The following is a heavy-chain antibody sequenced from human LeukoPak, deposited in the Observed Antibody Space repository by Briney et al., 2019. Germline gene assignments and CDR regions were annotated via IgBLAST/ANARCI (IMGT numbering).Heavy chain of an antibody. CDR3: ARDADYYALDY. Sequence: PGGSLRLSCAASGFTVCSNYMSWVRQAPGKGLEWVSVIYSGGSTYYADSVKGRFTISRDNSKNTLYLQMNSLRAEDTAVYYCARDADYYALDYWGQGTLVTVSS. D-gene: IGHD3-10*01. CDR1: GFTVCSNY. J-gene: IGHJ4*02. V-gene: IGHV3-66*02. CDR2: IYSGGST.